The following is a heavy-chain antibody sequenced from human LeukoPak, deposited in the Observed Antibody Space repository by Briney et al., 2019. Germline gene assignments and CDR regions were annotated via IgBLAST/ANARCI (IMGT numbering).Heavy chain of an antibody. J-gene: IGHJ5*02. V-gene: IGHV4-39*01. Sequence: SQTLSLTCTVSGDSISSSSSYWGWIRQPPGEGLEWIGSIYYRGSTYYNTSLKSRVTISVDTSKNQFSLKLSSVTAADTAVYYCARHEMVRGVENWFDPWGQGTLVTVSS. D-gene: IGHD3-10*01. CDR3: ARHEMVRGVENWFDP. CDR1: GDSISSSSSY. CDR2: IYYRGST.